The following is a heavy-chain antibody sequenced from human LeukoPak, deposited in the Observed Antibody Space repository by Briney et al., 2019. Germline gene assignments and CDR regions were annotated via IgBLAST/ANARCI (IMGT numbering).Heavy chain of an antibody. V-gene: IGHV1-2*02. J-gene: IGHJ3*02. Sequence: ASVKVSCKASGYTFTGYYMHWVRQAPGQGLEWMGWINPNSGGTNYAQKFQGRVTMTRDTSISTAYMELSRLRSDDTAVYYCARVVVSAQKSLSHAFDIWGQGTMVTVSS. CDR2: INPNSGGT. D-gene: IGHD2-21*02. CDR3: ARVVVSAQKSLSHAFDI. CDR1: GYTFTGYY.